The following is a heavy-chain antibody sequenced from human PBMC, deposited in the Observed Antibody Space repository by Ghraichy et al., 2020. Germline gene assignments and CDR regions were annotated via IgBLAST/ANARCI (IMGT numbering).Heavy chain of an antibody. D-gene: IGHD3-10*01. V-gene: IGHV3-9*01. CDR3: VRSHYSLDEGFDI. Sequence: SLRLSCTASGFTFDDYAMHWVRQAPGKGLEWVSGVNWNSVRIAYADSVKGRFNVSRENAKNSLYLEMNSLRAEDTALYYCVRSHYSLDEGFDIWGQGTMVTVSS. CDR2: VNWNSVRI. CDR1: GFTFDDYA. J-gene: IGHJ3*02.